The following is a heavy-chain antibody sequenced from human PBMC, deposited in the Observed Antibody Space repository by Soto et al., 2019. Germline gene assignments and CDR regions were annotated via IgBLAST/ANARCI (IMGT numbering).Heavy chain of an antibody. CDR1: GFPVISNY. CDR2: IYSGGST. V-gene: IGHV3-53*01. Sequence: WGSLRLSCAASGFPVISNYMSWVRQAPGKGLEWVSVIYSGGSTYYADSVKGRFTISRDNSKNTLYLQMNSLRAEDTAVYYCAVSSTSSFDYYYYGMDVWGQGTTVTVSS. J-gene: IGHJ6*02. CDR3: AVSSTSSFDYYYYGMDV. D-gene: IGHD2-2*01.